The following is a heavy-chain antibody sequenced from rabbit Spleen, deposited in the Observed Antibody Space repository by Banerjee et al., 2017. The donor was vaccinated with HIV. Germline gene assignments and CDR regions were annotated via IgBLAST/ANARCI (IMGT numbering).Heavy chain of an antibody. V-gene: IGHV1S45*01. J-gene: IGHJ3*01. CDR3: ARFPGSNNWGGDL. Sequence: QEQLVESGGDLVKPGASLTLTCTASGFDLSGYYYMCWVRQAPGKGLEWITCIYAGSSGNTYYASWAKGRFTISKTSSTTVTLQLTSLTAADTATYFCARFPGSNNWGGDLWGQGTLVTVS. D-gene: IGHD4-2*01. CDR2: IYAGSSGNT. CDR1: GFDLSGYYY.